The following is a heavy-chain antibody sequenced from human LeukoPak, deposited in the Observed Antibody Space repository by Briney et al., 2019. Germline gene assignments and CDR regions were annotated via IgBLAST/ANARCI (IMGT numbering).Heavy chain of an antibody. CDR3: ARLDGYKYVREYFDY. CDR2: IKQDGSEK. J-gene: IGHJ4*02. V-gene: IGHV3-7*01. CDR1: GFTFSSYW. D-gene: IGHD5-24*01. Sequence: GGSLRLSCAASGFTFSSYWMSWVRQAPGKGLEWVANIKQDGSEKYYVDSVKGRFTISRDNAKNSLYLQMNSLRAEDTAVYYCARLDGYKYVREYFDYWGQETLVTVSS.